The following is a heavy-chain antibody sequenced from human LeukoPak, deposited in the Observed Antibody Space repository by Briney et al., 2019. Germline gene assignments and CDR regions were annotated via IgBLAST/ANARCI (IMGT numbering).Heavy chain of an antibody. D-gene: IGHD6-19*01. CDR2: ISYDGSSQ. CDR3: AKDCSGWYGCYFDY. CDR1: GFTFRNYG. J-gene: IGHJ4*02. Sequence: GGSLRLSCAASGFTFRNYGIHWVRQAPGKGLEWVAVISYDGSSQSYADSVKGRFTISRDNSKNTLYLQMNSLRAEDTAVYYCAKDCSGWYGCYFDYWGQGTLVTVSS. V-gene: IGHV3-30*18.